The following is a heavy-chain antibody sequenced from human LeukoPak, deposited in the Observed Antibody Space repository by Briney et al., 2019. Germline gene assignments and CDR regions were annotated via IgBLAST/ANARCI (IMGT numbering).Heavy chain of an antibody. CDR3: ARLIAEVGGGTNYFDT. V-gene: IGHV4-4*07. D-gene: IGHD2-21*01. Sequence: SETLSLTCTVSGGSVTTSYWSWIRQSAGEGLEWIGRVYISGDTKYNPSLKSRVIMSLDASKNQFSLSLRSVTAADTAVYYCARLIAEVGGGTNYFDTWGQGTLVTVPS. J-gene: IGHJ4*02. CDR2: VYISGDT. CDR1: GGSVTTSY.